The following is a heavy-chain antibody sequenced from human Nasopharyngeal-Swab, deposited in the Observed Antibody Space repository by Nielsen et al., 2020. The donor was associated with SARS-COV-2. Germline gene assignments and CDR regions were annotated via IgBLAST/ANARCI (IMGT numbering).Heavy chain of an antibody. CDR2: INSLSTYI. J-gene: IGHJ3*02. CDR3: ARERGSSGLDGFDI. V-gene: IGHV3-21*01. D-gene: IGHD6-19*01. CDR1: GSTFSAYR. Sequence: GESLKISCAASGSTFSAYRMNWVRQAPGKGLEWVSSINSLSTYIHYVDLVKGRFTISRDNAKSSLYLQMNSLRAEDTAVYYCARERGSSGLDGFDIWGQGTMVTVSS.